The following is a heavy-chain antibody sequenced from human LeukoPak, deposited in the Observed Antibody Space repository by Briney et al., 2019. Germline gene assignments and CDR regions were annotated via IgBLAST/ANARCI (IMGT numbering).Heavy chain of an antibody. Sequence: GGSLRLSCAVSGFTLSGYAMSWVRQAPGKGLEWVSTISGSGDYTYYADSVKGRFSISRDNSKNTLFLQMNSLRAEDTALYYCVRRGTNLYFDFWGRGTLVTVSS. CDR1: GFTLSGYA. CDR3: VRRGTNLYFDF. CDR2: ISGSGDYT. J-gene: IGHJ2*01. D-gene: IGHD1-14*01. V-gene: IGHV3-23*01.